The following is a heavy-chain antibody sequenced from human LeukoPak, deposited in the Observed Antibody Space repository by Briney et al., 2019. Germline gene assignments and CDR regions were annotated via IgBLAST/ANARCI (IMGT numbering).Heavy chain of an antibody. CDR2: ISSSSSYI. V-gene: IGHV3-21*01. Sequence: GGSLRLSCAASGFTFSTYSMNCVRQAPGKGLEWVSSISSSSSYIYYADSVKGRFTISRDNAKNSLYLQMNSLRAEDTAVYYCARDGHYGDYTSYYYYGMDVWGQGTTVTVSS. D-gene: IGHD4-17*01. CDR1: GFTFSTYS. CDR3: ARDGHYGDYTSYYYYGMDV. J-gene: IGHJ6*02.